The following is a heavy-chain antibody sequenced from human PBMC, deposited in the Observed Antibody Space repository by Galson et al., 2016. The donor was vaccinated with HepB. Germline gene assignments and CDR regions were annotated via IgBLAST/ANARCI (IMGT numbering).Heavy chain of an antibody. Sequence: SLRLSCAVSGFTFKSHWMTWIRQAPGQGLEWVAKIKEDGSQKYYVDSVQGRFTISRDNAKNSLYLQMNSLRAEDTAVYYCARAGGVANGYALDIWGQGTMVSVSS. CDR1: GFTFKSHW. J-gene: IGHJ3*02. CDR2: IKEDGSQK. V-gene: IGHV3-7*04. D-gene: IGHD1-26*01. CDR3: ARAGGVANGYALDI.